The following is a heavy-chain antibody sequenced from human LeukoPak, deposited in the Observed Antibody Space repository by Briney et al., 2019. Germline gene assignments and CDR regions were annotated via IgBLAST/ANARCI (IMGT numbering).Heavy chain of an antibody. CDR3: AQDVPIERVPGFGPGY. D-gene: IGHD3-16*01. Sequence: HSGGSLRLSCAASGFTFSSYGIHWVRQAPGKGLEWVTFIQYDGSDIFYADSVRGRFTISRDNSKNTVYLQMNSLTTEDTAVYFCAQDVPIERVPGFGPGYWGQGTLVTVST. CDR1: GFTFSSYG. J-gene: IGHJ4*02. CDR2: IQYDGSDI. V-gene: IGHV3-30*02.